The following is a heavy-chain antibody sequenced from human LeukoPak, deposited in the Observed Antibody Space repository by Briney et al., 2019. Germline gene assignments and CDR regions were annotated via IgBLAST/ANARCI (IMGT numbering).Heavy chain of an antibody. CDR2: IYYSGST. Sequence: SETLSLTCTVSGGSISSGGYYWSWIRQHPGKGLEWIGYIYYSGSTHYNPSLKSRVTISVDRSKNQVSLKLNSVTAADTAVYYCARTSSGYYLAFDHWGQGTLVTVSS. V-gene: IGHV4-31*03. CDR3: ARTSSGYYLAFDH. J-gene: IGHJ4*02. CDR1: GGSISSGGYY. D-gene: IGHD3-22*01.